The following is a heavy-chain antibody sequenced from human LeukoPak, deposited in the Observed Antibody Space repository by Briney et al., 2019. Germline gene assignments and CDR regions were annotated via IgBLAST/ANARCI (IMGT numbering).Heavy chain of an antibody. V-gene: IGHV3-21*04. CDR2: ISSSSSYI. D-gene: IGHD1-26*01. J-gene: IGHJ2*01. Sequence: GGSLRLSCAASGFTFSSYSMNWVRQAPGKGLEWVSSISSSSSYIYYADSVKGRFTISRDNAKNSLYLQMNSLRAEDTAVYYCASIVGAQSDWYFDLWGRGTLVTVSS. CDR3: ASIVGAQSDWYFDL. CDR1: GFTFSSYS.